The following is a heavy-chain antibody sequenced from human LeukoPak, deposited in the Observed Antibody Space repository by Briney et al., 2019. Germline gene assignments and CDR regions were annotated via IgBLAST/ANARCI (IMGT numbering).Heavy chain of an antibody. CDR3: AKDPVAVAGNNYYRMDV. CDR2: LSPSGGIT. V-gene: IGHV3-23*01. CDR1: GFTFSTYA. D-gene: IGHD6-19*01. J-gene: IGHJ6*02. Sequence: GGSLRLSCAASGFTFSTYAMSWVRQAPGKGLEWVSALSPSGGITYYEDSVKGRFTISRDNSKNTLYLQMNGLRAEDTAVYYCAKDPVAVAGNNYYRMDVWGQGTTVTVSS.